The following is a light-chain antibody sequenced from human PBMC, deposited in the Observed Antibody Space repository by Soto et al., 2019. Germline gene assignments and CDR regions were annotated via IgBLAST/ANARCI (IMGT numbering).Light chain of an antibody. Sequence: DIQLTQSPSFLSASVGDRVTITCRANRGINHYVAWYQQKPGKAPKCLIYAASTLQSGVPSRFSGSGNWAEFTLTINSLQPEDFPTYYCQHVYSYPLTFGGGTRVEI. CDR2: AAS. CDR1: RGINHY. CDR3: QHVYSYPLT. V-gene: IGKV1-9*01. J-gene: IGKJ4*01.